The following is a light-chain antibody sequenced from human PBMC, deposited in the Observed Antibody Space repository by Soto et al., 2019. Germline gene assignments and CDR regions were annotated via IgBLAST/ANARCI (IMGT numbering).Light chain of an antibody. CDR2: WAS. J-gene: IGKJ2*01. CDR1: QSVLYSSNNKNY. CDR3: HHYFSPPYT. Sequence: DIVMTQSPDSLAVSLGERATINCKSSQSVLYSSNNKNYLAWYQQKPGQPPKLLIYWASTRESGVPDRFSGSGSGTDFSLTISSLQAEDVVVYYCHHYFSPPYTFGQGTKLEIK. V-gene: IGKV4-1*01.